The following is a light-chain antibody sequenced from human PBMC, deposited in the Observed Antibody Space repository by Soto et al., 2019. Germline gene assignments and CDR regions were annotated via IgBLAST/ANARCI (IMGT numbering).Light chain of an antibody. CDR2: EVN. CDR3: LSYAGGNNV. J-gene: IGLJ1*01. CDR1: SSDVGSYNY. Sequence: QSALTQPPSASGSPGQSVTISCTGTSSDVGSYNYVSWYQQHPGKVPKLMVYEVNKRPSGVPDRFSGSKSGNTASLTVSGLQDEDEADYYCLSYAGGNNVFGTGTKLTLL. V-gene: IGLV2-8*01.